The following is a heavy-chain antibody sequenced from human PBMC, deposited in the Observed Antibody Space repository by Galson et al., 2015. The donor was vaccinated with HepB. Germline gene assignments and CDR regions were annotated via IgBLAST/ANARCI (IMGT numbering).Heavy chain of an antibody. CDR3: ARDRKRGGDSSGP. V-gene: IGHV3-48*04. J-gene: IGHJ4*02. CDR2: ISSSSSTI. Sequence: SLRLSCAASGFTFSSYSMNWVRQAPGKGLEWVSYISSSSSTIYYADSVKGRFTISRDNAKNSLYLQMNSLRAEDTAVYYCARDRKRGGDSSGPWGQGTLVTVSS. D-gene: IGHD3-22*01. CDR1: GFTFSSYS.